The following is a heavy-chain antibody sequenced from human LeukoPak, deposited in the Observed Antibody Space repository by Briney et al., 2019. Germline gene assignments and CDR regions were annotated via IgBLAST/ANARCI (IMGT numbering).Heavy chain of an antibody. J-gene: IGHJ4*02. CDR1: GGSINTYY. CDR2: IDCSGTT. V-gene: IGHV4-4*09. CDR3: ARRGRSSTDPFEY. D-gene: IGHD2-2*01. Sequence: SETLSLACTVSGGSINTYYWYWIRQPPGKGLEWIGYIDCSGTTKYSTSLKSRVTLSLDTPKNQIFLRLTSVTAADTAVYYCARRGRSSTDPFEYWGQGTLVTVSS.